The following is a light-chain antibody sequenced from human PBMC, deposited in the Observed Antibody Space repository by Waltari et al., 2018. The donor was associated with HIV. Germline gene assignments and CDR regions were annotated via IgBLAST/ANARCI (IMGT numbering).Light chain of an antibody. CDR2: VEN. CDR3: GTWDGSMSVV. CDR1: YSNIGKNY. Sequence: QSVLTQPPSVSAAPGQSVTISCSGSYSNIGKNYVSCYRQFPGTVPKLLIYVENKRPAGMPDLFSGSRSGTSATLGITGLQTGDEADYYCGTWDGSMSVVFGGGTKLTVL. V-gene: IGLV1-51*01. J-gene: IGLJ3*02.